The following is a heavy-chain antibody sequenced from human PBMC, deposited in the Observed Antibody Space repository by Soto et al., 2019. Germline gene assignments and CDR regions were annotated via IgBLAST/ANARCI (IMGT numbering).Heavy chain of an antibody. V-gene: IGHV3-23*01. D-gene: IGHD2-15*01. CDR1: GFTFSSYA. Sequence: PGGSLRLSCAASGFTFSSYAMGWVHQGPGKGLEWVAVVSIGGSTHYADSVRGRFTISRDNSKNTLSLQMNSLTAEDTAVYFCAKRRGAGGHFDYWDQGALVTVSS. CDR3: AKRRGAGGHFDY. J-gene: IGHJ4*02. CDR2: VSIGGST.